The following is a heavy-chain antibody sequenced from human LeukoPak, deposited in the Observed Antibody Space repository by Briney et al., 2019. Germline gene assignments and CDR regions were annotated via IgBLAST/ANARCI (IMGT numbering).Heavy chain of an antibody. CDR1: GFTFSNAW. CDR2: ISSSSSYI. V-gene: IGHV3-21*01. CDR3: ARDGGYGDYVYFDY. D-gene: IGHD4-17*01. Sequence: GGSLRLSCAASGFTFSNAWMRWVRQAPGKGLEWVSSISSSSSYIYYADSVKGRFTISRDNAKNSLYLQMNSLRAEDTAVYYCARDGGYGDYVYFDYWGQGALVTVSS. J-gene: IGHJ4*02.